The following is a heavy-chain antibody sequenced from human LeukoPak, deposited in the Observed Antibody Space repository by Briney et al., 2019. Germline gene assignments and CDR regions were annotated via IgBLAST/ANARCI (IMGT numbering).Heavy chain of an antibody. D-gene: IGHD2-2*01. CDR2: IIPIFGTA. Sequence: SVKVSCKASGGTFSSYAISWVRQAPGQGLEWMGGIIPIFGTANYAQKFQGRVTITADESTSTAYMELSSLRSEDTAVYYCASSVVPAATAWFDPWGQGTLVTVSS. J-gene: IGHJ5*02. CDR3: ASSVVPAATAWFDP. CDR1: GGTFSSYA. V-gene: IGHV1-69*13.